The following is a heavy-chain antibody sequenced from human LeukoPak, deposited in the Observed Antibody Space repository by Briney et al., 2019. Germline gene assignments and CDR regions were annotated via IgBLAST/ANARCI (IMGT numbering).Heavy chain of an antibody. Sequence: GGSLRLSCAASGLTFSSYAMMWLRQAPGKGLEWVSAITSNGGWALYADSVKGRFTISRDNSKNTLYLQMSSLRAEDTAVYYCAKDPNGDYIGAFDFWGQGTMVTVSS. CDR3: AKDPNGDYIGAFDF. D-gene: IGHD4-17*01. CDR1: GLTFSSYA. V-gene: IGHV3-23*01. CDR2: ITSNGGWA. J-gene: IGHJ3*01.